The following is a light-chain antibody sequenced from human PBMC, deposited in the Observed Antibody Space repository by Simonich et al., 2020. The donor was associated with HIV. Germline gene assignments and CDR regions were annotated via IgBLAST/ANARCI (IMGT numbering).Light chain of an antibody. CDR2: LNSDGSH. CDR1: SGHSSYT. CDR3: QTWGTGIRV. V-gene: IGLV4-69*01. J-gene: IGLJ2*01. Sequence: QLVLTQSPSASASLGASVKLTCTLSSGHSSYTIAWHQLQPEKGPRYLMKLNSDGSHSKGDGIPDCFSGSSSGAERYLTISSLQSEDEADYYCQTWGTGIRVFGGGTKLTV.